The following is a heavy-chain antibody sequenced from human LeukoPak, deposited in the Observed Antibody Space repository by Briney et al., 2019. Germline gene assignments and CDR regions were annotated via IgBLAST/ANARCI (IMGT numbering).Heavy chain of an antibody. D-gene: IGHD4-23*01. CDR3: AKGNGGNSGEYFYYGMDV. J-gene: IGHJ6*02. CDR2: ISGSGGNT. CDR1: RFTFSSYA. V-gene: IGHV3-23*01. Sequence: GGSLRLSCAASRFTFSSYAMTWVRQAPGKGLEWVSAISGSGGNTYHADSVKGRFTISRDSSKNTLYLQLTSLRAEDTAVYYCAKGNGGNSGEYFYYGMDVWGQGTTVTVSS.